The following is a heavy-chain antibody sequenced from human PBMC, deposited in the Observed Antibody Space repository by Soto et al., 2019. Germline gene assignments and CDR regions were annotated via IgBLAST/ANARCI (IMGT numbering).Heavy chain of an antibody. J-gene: IGHJ4*02. CDR2: IYWDDDK. Sequence: QITLKESGPPLVKPTQTLTLTCTFSGFSLSTSGVGVGWIRQPPGKALEWLALIYWDDDKRYSPSLKSRLTITKDTSKNQEVLTMTNMDPVDTATYYCAHIKTATLQSDSWGKGTLVTVSS. V-gene: IGHV2-5*02. CDR1: GFSLSTSGVG. CDR3: AHIKTATLQSDS.